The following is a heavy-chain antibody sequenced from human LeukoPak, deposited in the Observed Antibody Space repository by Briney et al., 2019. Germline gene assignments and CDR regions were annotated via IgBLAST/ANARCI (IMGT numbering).Heavy chain of an antibody. CDR3: ARFIAAAGMVTMN. CDR1: GGSISSSTYY. D-gene: IGHD6-13*01. J-gene: IGHJ4*02. CDR2: IYYSGTT. Sequence: SETLSLTCTVSGGSISSSTYYWAWVRQPPGKGLEWIASIYYSGTTYYNPSLKSRVTISVDTSRNRFSLNLSSVTAADTAVYYCARFIAAAGMVTMNWGQGTLVTVSS. V-gene: IGHV4-39*07.